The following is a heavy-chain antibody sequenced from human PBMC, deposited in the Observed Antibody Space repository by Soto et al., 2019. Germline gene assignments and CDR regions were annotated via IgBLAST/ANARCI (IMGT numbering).Heavy chain of an antibody. CDR1: GGSISSSSYY. J-gene: IGHJ5*02. Sequence: SETLSLTCTVSGGSISSSSYYWGWIRQPPGKGLEWIGSIYYSGSTYYNPSLKSRVTISVDTSKNQFSLKLSSVTAADTAVYYCARQPILGSGSYYHWGQGTLVTVSS. D-gene: IGHD3-10*01. V-gene: IGHV4-39*01. CDR3: ARQPILGSGSYYH. CDR2: IYYSGST.